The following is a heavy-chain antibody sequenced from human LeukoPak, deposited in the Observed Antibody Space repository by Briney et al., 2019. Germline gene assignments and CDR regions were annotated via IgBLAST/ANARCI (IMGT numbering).Heavy chain of an antibody. D-gene: IGHD6-13*01. CDR3: VSSPLPQYGMDV. CDR1: GFTFSSYA. J-gene: IGHJ6*02. CDR2: ISYDGSNK. Sequence: GGSLRLSCAASGFTFSSYAMHWVRQAPGKGLEWVAVISYDGSNKYYADSVKGRFTISRDNSKNTLYLQMNSLRGEDTAVYYCVSSPLPQYGMDVWGQGTTVTVSS. V-gene: IGHV3-30*04.